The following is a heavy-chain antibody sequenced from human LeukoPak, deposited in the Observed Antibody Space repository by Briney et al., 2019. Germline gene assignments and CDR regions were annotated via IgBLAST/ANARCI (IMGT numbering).Heavy chain of an antibody. CDR1: GGSISSSSYY. J-gene: IGHJ4*02. D-gene: IGHD3-16*02. Sequence: PSETLSLTCTVSGGSISSSSYYWGRHRQPPGKGLEWIGSTYYSGSNYYNPTLKSRVTISVDTSRNQFTLKLRPVTAAATAVYSRARGRSLTSDFDYWGQGTLVTVSS. CDR3: ARGRSLTSDFDY. CDR2: TYYSGSN. V-gene: IGHV4-39*01.